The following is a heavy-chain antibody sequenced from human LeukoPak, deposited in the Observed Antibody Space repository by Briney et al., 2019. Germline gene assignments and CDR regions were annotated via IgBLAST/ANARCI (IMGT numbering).Heavy chain of an antibody. J-gene: IGHJ4*02. D-gene: IGHD3-16*01. CDR1: GGSISSYY. CDR2: IYYSGST. V-gene: IGHV4-59*01. Sequence: SETLSPTCTVSGGSISSYYWSWIRQPPGKGLEWIGYIYYSGSTNYNPSLKSRVTISVDTSKNQFSLKLSSVTAADTAVYYCARDGGELFDYWGQGTLVTVSS. CDR3: ARDGGELFDY.